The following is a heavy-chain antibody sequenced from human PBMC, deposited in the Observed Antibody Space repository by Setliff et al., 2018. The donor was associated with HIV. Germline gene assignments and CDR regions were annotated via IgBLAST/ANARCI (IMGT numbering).Heavy chain of an antibody. V-gene: IGHV4-59*01. J-gene: IGHJ4*02. CDR2: IYDTGST. D-gene: IGHD1-26*01. Sequence: PSETLSLTCTVSGGSISSYYWSRIRQPPGKGLEWIAYIYDTGSTNYNPSLKSRVTISVDTSKNQFSLNLSSVTAADTAVYYCARAGMGALRSLFDYWGQGTLVTVSS. CDR3: ARAGMGALRSLFDY. CDR1: GGSISSYY.